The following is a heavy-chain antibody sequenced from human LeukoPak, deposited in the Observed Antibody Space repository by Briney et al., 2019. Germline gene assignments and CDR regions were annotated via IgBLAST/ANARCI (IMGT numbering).Heavy chain of an antibody. Sequence: PSETLSLTCTVSGGSISSYYWSWIRQPAGKGLEWIGRIYTSGSTNYNPSLKSRVTMSVDTSKNQSSLKLSSVTAADTAVYYCARDPESAAAGTFDYWGQGTLVTVSS. CDR2: IYTSGST. V-gene: IGHV4-4*07. CDR1: GGSISSYY. D-gene: IGHD6-13*01. CDR3: ARDPESAAAGTFDY. J-gene: IGHJ4*02.